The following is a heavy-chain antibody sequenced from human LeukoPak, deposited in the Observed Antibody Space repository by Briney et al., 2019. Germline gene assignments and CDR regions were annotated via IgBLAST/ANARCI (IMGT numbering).Heavy chain of an antibody. CDR2: IWYDGSNK. Sequence: GRSLRLFCAASGFTFSSYGMHWVRQAPGKGLEWVAVIWYDGSNKYYADSVKGRFTISRDNSKNTLYLQMNSLRAEDTAVYYCARDVDTAMVDYWGQGTLVTVSS. CDR3: ARDVDTAMVDY. V-gene: IGHV3-33*01. CDR1: GFTFSSYG. D-gene: IGHD5-18*01. J-gene: IGHJ4*02.